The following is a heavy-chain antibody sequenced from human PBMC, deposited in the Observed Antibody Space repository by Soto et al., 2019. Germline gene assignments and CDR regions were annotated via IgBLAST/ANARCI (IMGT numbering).Heavy chain of an antibody. D-gene: IGHD4-4*01. V-gene: IGHV3-72*01. CDR3: ARVPTVGHNRFVLDV. J-gene: IGHJ3*01. CDR1: GFTFSDHY. Sequence: EVQLVESGGGLVQPGGSLRLSCAASGFTFSDHYMDWVRQAPGKGLEWVGRTRNKANSYTTEYAPSVKGRFTISRDDSKHSLYLQMNSLKTEDTAVFYCARVPTVGHNRFVLDVWGQGTMVTVSS. CDR2: TRNKANSYTT.